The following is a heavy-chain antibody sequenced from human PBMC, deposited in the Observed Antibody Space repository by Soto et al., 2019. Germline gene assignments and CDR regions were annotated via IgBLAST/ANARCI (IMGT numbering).Heavy chain of an antibody. Sequence: GASVKVSCKASGYTFTGYYMHWVRQAPGQGLEWMGWINPNSGGTNYAQKFQGWVTMTRDTSISTAYMELSRLRSDDTAVYYCARVRKGSSWFGGFDYWGQGTLVTVSS. J-gene: IGHJ4*02. D-gene: IGHD6-13*01. CDR2: INPNSGGT. CDR3: ARVRKGSSWFGGFDY. CDR1: GYTFTGYY. V-gene: IGHV1-2*04.